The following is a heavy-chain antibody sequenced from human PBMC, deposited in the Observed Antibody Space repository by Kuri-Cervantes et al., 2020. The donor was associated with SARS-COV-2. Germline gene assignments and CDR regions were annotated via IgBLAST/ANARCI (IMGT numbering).Heavy chain of an antibody. CDR3: ARRLTSTITIFGVVTRQGFDY. D-gene: IGHD3-3*01. V-gene: IGHV4-39*01. Sequence: SETLSLTCAASGFTFSSYSMNWVRQAPGKGLEWIGSIYYGGSTYYNPSLKSRVTISVDTSKNQFSLKLSSVTAADTAVYYCARRLTSTITIFGVVTRQGFDYWGQGTLVTVSS. CDR2: IYYGGST. CDR1: GFTFSSYSMN. J-gene: IGHJ4*02.